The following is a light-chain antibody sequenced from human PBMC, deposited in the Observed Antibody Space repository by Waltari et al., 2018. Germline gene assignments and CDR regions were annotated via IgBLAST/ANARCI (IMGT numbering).Light chain of an antibody. CDR3: CSYAGRYTHVV. CDR2: DVT. CDR1: SSDVGAYDY. Sequence: QSALTQPRSVSGSPGQSVTISCTGTSSDVGAYDYVSWYQHHPGKAPKLMIGDVTQRPSGVPDRFSGSKSGNTASLTISGLQAEDEAYYYCCSYAGRYTHVVFGGGTKLTVL. J-gene: IGLJ2*01. V-gene: IGLV2-11*01.